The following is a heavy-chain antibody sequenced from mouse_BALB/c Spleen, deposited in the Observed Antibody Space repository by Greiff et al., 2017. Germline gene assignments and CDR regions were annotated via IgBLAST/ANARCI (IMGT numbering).Heavy chain of an antibody. J-gene: IGHJ4*01. CDR3: VGYRYDVGAMDD. Sequence: EVQLQESGGGLVQPKGSLKLSCAASGFTFNTYAMNWVRQAPGKGLEWVARIRSKSNNYATYYADSVKDRFTISRDDSQSMLYLQMNNLKTEDTAMYYCVGYRYDVGAMDDWGQGTSVTVSS. CDR1: GFTFNTYA. CDR2: IRSKSNNYAT. V-gene: IGHV10-1*02. D-gene: IGHD2-14*01.